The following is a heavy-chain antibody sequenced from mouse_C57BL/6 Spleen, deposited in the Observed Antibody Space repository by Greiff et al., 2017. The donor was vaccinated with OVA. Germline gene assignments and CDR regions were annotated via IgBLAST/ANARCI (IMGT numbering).Heavy chain of an antibody. J-gene: IGHJ3*01. V-gene: IGHV2-9*01. CDR3: AKHEGPYDYDGGCFTY. D-gene: IGHD2-4*01. CDR1: GFSLTSYG. CDR2: IWGGGST. Sequence: VMLVESGPGLVAPSQSLSITCTVSGFSLTSYGVDWVRQPPGKGLEWLGVIWGGGSTHYNSALMSRLSISKDNSKSQVFLKMNSLQTDDTAMYYCAKHEGPYDYDGGCFTYWGQGTLVTVSA.